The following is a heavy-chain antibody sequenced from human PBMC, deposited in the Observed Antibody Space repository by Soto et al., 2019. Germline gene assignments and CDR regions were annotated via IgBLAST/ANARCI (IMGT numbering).Heavy chain of an antibody. J-gene: IGHJ6*01. D-gene: IGHD3-3*01. CDR3: ARPNYDFWSGPRPSYYYYGMDA. CDR1: GGTFSSYA. Sequence: SVKVSCKASGGTFSSYAISWVRQAPGQGLEWMGGIIPIFGTANYAQKFQGRVTITADKSTSTAYMELSSLRSEDTAVYYCARPNYDFWSGPRPSYYYYGMDAWG. CDR2: IIPIFGTA. V-gene: IGHV1-69*06.